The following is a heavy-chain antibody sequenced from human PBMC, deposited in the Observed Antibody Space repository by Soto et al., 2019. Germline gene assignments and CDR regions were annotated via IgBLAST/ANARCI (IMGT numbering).Heavy chain of an antibody. V-gene: IGHV3-9*01. CDR3: VRDDFWSGYYSFDYYYYMDV. D-gene: IGHD3-3*01. Sequence: GGSLRLSCAASGFTFDDYAMHWVRQAPGKGLEWVSGISWNSGSIGYADSVKGRFTISRDNAKNSLYLQMNSLRAEDTAVYYFVRDDFWSGYYSFDYYYYMDVWGKGTTVTVSS. CDR1: GFTFDDYA. J-gene: IGHJ6*03. CDR2: ISWNSGSI.